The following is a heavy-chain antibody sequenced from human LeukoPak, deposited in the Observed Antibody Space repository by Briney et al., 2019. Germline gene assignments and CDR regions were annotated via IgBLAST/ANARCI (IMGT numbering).Heavy chain of an antibody. CDR1: GYTFTGYY. D-gene: IGHD2-15*01. CDR2: INPNSGGT. V-gene: IGHV1-2*02. Sequence: ASVKVSCKASGYTFTGYYMHWVRQAPGQGLEWMGWINPNSGGTNYAQKFQGRVTMTRDTSTSTAYMELSGLRSDDTAVYYCARQSCSGGSCYSGWFDPWGQGTLVTVSS. CDR3: ARQSCSGGSCYSGWFDP. J-gene: IGHJ5*02.